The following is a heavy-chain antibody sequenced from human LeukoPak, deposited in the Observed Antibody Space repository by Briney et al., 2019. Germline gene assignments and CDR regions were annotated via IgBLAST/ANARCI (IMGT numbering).Heavy chain of an antibody. CDR3: ARAAPSVVSYFDY. CDR2: IYYSGST. V-gene: IGHV4-39*07. D-gene: IGHD2-21*01. Sequence: SETLSLTCTVSGGSTSSSSYYWGWIRQPPGKGLEWIGSIYYSGSTYYNPSLKSRVTISVDTSKNRFSLKLSSVTAADTAVYYCARAAPSVVSYFDYWGQGTLVTVSS. CDR1: GGSTSSSSYY. J-gene: IGHJ4*02.